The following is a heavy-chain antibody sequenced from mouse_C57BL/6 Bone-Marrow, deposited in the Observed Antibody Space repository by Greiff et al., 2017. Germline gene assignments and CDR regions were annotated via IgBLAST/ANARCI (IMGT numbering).Heavy chain of an antibody. V-gene: IGHV3-6*01. CDR2: ISYDGSN. D-gene: IGHD2-10*01. Sequence: EVHLVESGPGLVKPSQSLSLTCSVTGYSITSGYYWNWIRQFPGNKLEWMGYISYDGSNNYNPSLKNRISITRDTSKNQFFLKLNSVTTEDTATYYCARAYYLFAYWGQGTLVTVSA. J-gene: IGHJ3*01. CDR3: ARAYYLFAY. CDR1: GYSITSGYY.